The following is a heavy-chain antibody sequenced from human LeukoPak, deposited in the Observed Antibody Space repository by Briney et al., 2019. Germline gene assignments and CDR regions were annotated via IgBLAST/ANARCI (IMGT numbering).Heavy chain of an antibody. Sequence: PGGSLRLSCAASGFTVSSNYVSWVRQAPGKGLEWVSVIYSGGSTYYADSVKGRFTISRDNSKNTLYLQMNSLRAEDTAVYYCARAPVAGPFDYWGQGTLVTVSS. CDR2: IYSGGST. CDR1: GFTVSSNY. V-gene: IGHV3-66*01. D-gene: IGHD6-19*01. J-gene: IGHJ4*02. CDR3: ARAPVAGPFDY.